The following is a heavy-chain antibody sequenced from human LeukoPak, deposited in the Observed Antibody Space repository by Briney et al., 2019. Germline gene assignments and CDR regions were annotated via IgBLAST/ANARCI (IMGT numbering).Heavy chain of an antibody. V-gene: IGHV5-51*01. CDR3: ARGLTAAGRIDY. Sequence: GESLKISCKGSGYSFSNYWIGRVRQMPGKSLEWMGIIYPGDSNTRYSPSFQGQVTISADKSVSTAYLQWSSLKASDTAMYYCARGLTAAGRIDYWGQGTPVTVSS. CDR1: GYSFSNYW. CDR2: IYPGDSNT. J-gene: IGHJ4*02. D-gene: IGHD6-13*01.